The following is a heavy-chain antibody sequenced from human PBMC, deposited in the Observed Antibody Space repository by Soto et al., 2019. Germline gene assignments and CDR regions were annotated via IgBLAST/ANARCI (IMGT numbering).Heavy chain of an antibody. D-gene: IGHD3-16*01. Sequence: QVQLVESGGGVVQPGTSLRLSCVGSGFTFSSFGIHWVRQAPGKGLEWVALTSYDGSNTYYDDSVKGRFTISRDNSRNTVDLQMDSLRLEDTALYYCARWGTTGGLDVWGQGTLVSVSS. CDR2: TSYDGSNT. V-gene: IGHV3-30*19. J-gene: IGHJ4*02. CDR1: GFTFSSFG. CDR3: ARWGTTGGLDV.